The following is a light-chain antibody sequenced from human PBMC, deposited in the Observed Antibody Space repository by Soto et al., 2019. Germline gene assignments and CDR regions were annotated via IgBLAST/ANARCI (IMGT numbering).Light chain of an antibody. CDR3: NSYTNSNTLPV. CDR2: GVT. J-gene: IGLJ1*01. V-gene: IGLV2-14*03. Sequence: QSVLTQPAPVSGSPGQSITISCTGASGDFGGYNYVSWYQQHPGKAPQLLIYGVTNRPSGVSNRFSGSKSGNTASLTISGLQADDEAEYYCNSYTNSNTLPVFGTGTKVTVL. CDR1: SGDFGGYNY.